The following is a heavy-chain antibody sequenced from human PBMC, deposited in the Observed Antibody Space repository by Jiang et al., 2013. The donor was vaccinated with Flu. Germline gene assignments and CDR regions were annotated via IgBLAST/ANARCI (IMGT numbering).Heavy chain of an antibody. CDR2: IIPIFGTA. V-gene: IGHV1-69*06. CDR3: ARATLAARPLDAFDI. Sequence: TFSSYAISWVRQAPGQGLEWMGGIIPIFGTANYAQKFQGRVTITADKSTSTAYMELSSLRSEDTAVYYCARATLAARPLDAFDIWGQGTLVTVSS. D-gene: IGHD6-6*01. CDR1: TFSSYA. J-gene: IGHJ4*02.